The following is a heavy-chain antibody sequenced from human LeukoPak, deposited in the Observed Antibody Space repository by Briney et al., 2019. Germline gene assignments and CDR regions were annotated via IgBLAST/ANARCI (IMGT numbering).Heavy chain of an antibody. CDR3: ASGSSSSEYFQH. J-gene: IGHJ1*01. Sequence: GGSLRLSCAASGFTFSSYWMHWVRQAPGKGLVWVSRINTDGSSTSYADSVKGRSTISSDNAKNTLYLQMNSLRAEDTAVYYCASGSSSSEYFQHWGQGTLVTVSS. D-gene: IGHD6-6*01. CDR2: INTDGSST. V-gene: IGHV3-74*01. CDR1: GFTFSSYW.